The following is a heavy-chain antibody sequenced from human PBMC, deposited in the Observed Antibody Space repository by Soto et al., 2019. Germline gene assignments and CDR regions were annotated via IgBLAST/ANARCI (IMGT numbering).Heavy chain of an antibody. CDR2: TGSGTGPG. CDR1: GDTFSTNP. V-gene: IGHV1-69*06. D-gene: IGHD2-15*01. Sequence: QVQLVQSGAEVKKPVSSLKVSCKASGDTFSTNPISWVRQAPGQGREWMGGTGSGTGPGNNAQKFQGRLTITVDNSTSPVYMELSSISFEVSAVNYCARRESGGVYRYLDSWGQGTLVTVS. J-gene: IGHJ4*02. CDR3: ARRESGGVYRYLDS.